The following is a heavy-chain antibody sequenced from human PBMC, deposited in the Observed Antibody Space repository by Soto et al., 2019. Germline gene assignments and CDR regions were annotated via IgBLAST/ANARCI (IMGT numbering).Heavy chain of an antibody. CDR2: ISGSSNTI. Sequence: EVQLVESGGGLIQRGGSLRLSCAASGFTLSTYSLNWVRQAPRKGLEWLSYISGSSNTIYYADSVKGRFTISRDNAKNSLYLQMNSLRDEDTAVYFCARGFDLPYGMDVWGQGTTVTVSS. CDR1: GFTLSTYS. D-gene: IGHD3-10*01. CDR3: ARGFDLPYGMDV. J-gene: IGHJ6*01. V-gene: IGHV3-48*02.